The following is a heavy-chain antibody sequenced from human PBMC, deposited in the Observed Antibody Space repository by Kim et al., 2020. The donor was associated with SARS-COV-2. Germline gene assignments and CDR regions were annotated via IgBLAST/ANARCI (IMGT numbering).Heavy chain of an antibody. CDR3: ARANAFDFWSGYFDS. D-gene: IGHD3-3*01. J-gene: IGHJ4*02. Sequence: ADSGKGRFTNSRSNAKNALFLQLNSLRAEDTAVYCCARANAFDFWSGYFDSWGQGTLVTVSS. V-gene: IGHV3-48*03.